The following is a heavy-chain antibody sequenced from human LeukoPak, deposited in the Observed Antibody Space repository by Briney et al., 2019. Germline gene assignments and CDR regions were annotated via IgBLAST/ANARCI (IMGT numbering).Heavy chain of an antibody. CDR2: ISTYNGNT. CDR3: ARGSSRWYVPNFDC. CDR1: GYTFTSNG. D-gene: IGHD6-13*01. Sequence: ASVKVSCKASGYTFTSNGISWVRQAPGQGLEWMGWISTYNGNTNYAQKLQGKGTITTDTSTTTAYLELRSLRSDAAAVYYCARGSSRWYVPNFDCWGQGTLVTVYS. J-gene: IGHJ4*02. V-gene: IGHV1-18*01.